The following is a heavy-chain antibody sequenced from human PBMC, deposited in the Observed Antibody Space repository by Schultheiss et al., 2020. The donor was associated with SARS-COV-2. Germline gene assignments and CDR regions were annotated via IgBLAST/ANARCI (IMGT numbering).Heavy chain of an antibody. Sequence: SETLSLTCAVSGGSISSGDSSWSWIRQPPGKDLEWIGYIYHSGSAYYNPSLKSRVTISVDTSKNQFSLKLSSVTAADTAVYYCASGGSLPAAPRRGQPKRIYYMDVWGKGTTVTVSS. CDR2: IYHSGSA. CDR1: GGSISSGDSS. CDR3: ASGGSLPAAPRRGQPKRIYYMDV. V-gene: IGHV4-30-2*02. J-gene: IGHJ6*03. D-gene: IGHD2-2*01.